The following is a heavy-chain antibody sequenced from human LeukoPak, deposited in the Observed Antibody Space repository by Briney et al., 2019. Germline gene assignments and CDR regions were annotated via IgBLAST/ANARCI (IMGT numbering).Heavy chain of an antibody. J-gene: IGHJ6*02. Sequence: SVTVSCTASGGTFSSYAISWVRQAPGQGLEWMGGIIPIFGTANYAQKFQGRVTITADESTSTAYMELSSLRSEDTAVYYCARVSCSSTSCYRTVTYYYYGMDVWGQGTTVTVSS. CDR1: GGTFSSYA. CDR2: IIPIFGTA. D-gene: IGHD2-2*02. V-gene: IGHV1-69*13. CDR3: ARVSCSSTSCYRTVTYYYYGMDV.